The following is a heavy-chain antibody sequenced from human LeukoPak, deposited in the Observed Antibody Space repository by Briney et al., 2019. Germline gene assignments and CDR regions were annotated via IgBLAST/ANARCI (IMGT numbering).Heavy chain of an antibody. J-gene: IGHJ4*02. Sequence: GGSLRLSCAASGFTFSSYWMSWVRQAPGKGLEGVANIKQDGSEKYYVDSVKGRFTISRDNAKNSLYLQMNRLRAEDTAVYYCARDEMITFGGVIVESPIDYWGQGTLVTVSS. CDR2: IKQDGSEK. V-gene: IGHV3-7*01. CDR3: ARDEMITFGGVIVESPIDY. D-gene: IGHD3-16*02. CDR1: GFTFSSYW.